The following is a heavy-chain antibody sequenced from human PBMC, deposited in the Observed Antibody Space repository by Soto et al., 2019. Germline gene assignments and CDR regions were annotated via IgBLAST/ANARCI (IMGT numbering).Heavy chain of an antibody. D-gene: IGHD6-13*01. Sequence: SETLSLNWTASGGYTSSSNYYGAWVRQPPGKGLEWIANIYYSGDTYSHPSLRSRLTVSVDTSKNQFSLKLTSLTAADTAMYYCASLQVPGNFDYWGQGTLVTVYS. J-gene: IGHJ4*02. CDR3: ASLQVPGNFDY. CDR1: GGYTSSSNYY. CDR2: IYYSGDT. V-gene: IGHV4-39*01.